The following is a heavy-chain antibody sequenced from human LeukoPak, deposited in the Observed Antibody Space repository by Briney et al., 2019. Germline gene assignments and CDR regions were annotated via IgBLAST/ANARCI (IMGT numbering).Heavy chain of an antibody. Sequence: GGSLRLSCAASGLTFDDYAMHWVRQAPGKGLEWVSLISWDGGSTYYADSVKGRFTISRDNSKNSLYLQMNSLRAEDTALYYCAKATNEYQWELLYYYMDVWGKGTTVTVSS. D-gene: IGHD1-26*01. CDR3: AKATNEYQWELLYYYMDV. CDR1: GLTFDDYA. CDR2: ISWDGGST. V-gene: IGHV3-43D*04. J-gene: IGHJ6*03.